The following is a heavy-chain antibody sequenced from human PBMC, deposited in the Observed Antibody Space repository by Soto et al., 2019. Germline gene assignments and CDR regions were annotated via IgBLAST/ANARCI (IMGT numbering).Heavy chain of an antibody. J-gene: IGHJ4*02. CDR3: AHTHYGNYFDY. V-gene: IGHV2-5*02. D-gene: IGHD4-17*01. CDR1: GFSISTAGVA. CDR2: IYWDDDK. Sequence: QITLKESGPTLVKPTQTLTLTCTFSGFSISTAGVAVGWIRQPPGKALDWLALIYWDDDKRYSPSRQSRLTITNDTSKNQVVLTLTNMDPVDTATYYCAHTHYGNYFDYWGKGTLVTVSP.